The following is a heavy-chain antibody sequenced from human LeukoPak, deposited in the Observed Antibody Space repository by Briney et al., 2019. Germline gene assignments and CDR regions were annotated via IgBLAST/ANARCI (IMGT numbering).Heavy chain of an antibody. CDR1: GFTFSSYA. CDR3: AKANLYHYDSSGYYYDS. CDR2: ISGGGGST. D-gene: IGHD3-22*01. Sequence: GGSLRLSCAASGFTFSSYAMSWVRQAPGKGLDWVSAISGGGGSTYYADSVRGRFTISRDNSKNTLYLQMNSLRAEDTAVFYCAKANLYHYDSSGYYYDSWGQGTLVTVSS. V-gene: IGHV3-23*01. J-gene: IGHJ4*02.